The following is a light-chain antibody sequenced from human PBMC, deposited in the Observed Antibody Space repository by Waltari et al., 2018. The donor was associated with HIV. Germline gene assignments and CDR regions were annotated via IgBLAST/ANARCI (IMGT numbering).Light chain of an antibody. CDR3: CSYAGSSSSVV. V-gene: IGLV2-23*02. CDR1: TSAVGSYNL. Sequence: QSALTQPASVSGSPGQSITITCTGTTSAVGSYNLVSWYQQNPGKAPKLIIYEVSQRPSAVSDRFSGSKSGNTASLTISGLQAADEADYHCCSYAGSSSSVVFGGGTKVTVL. CDR2: EVS. J-gene: IGLJ2*01.